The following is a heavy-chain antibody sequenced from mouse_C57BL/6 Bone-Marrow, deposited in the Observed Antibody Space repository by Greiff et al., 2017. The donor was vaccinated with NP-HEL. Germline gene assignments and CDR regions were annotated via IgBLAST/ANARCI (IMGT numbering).Heavy chain of an antibody. V-gene: IGHV1-52*01. CDR3: ARRPYYGSSYGWYFDV. J-gene: IGHJ1*03. Sequence: QVHVKQPGAELVRPGSSVKLSCKASGYTFTSYWMHWVKQRPIQGLEWIGNIDPSDSETHYNQKFKDKATLTVDKSSSTAYMQLSSLTSEDSAVYYCARRPYYGSSYGWYFDVWGTGTTVTVSS. CDR1: GYTFTSYW. CDR2: IDPSDSET. D-gene: IGHD1-1*01.